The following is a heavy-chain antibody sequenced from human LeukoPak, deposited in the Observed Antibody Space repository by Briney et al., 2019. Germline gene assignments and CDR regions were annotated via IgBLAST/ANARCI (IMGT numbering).Heavy chain of an antibody. CDR2: INAGNGNT. Sequence: ASVKVSCKASGYTFTNYAMHWVRQAPGQRLEWMGWINAGNGNTKYSQKFQGRVTITRDTSASTAYMELSSLRSEDPAVYYCASDLYCSTTSCYPDYWGQGTLVTVSS. CDR1: GYTFTNYA. D-gene: IGHD2-2*01. CDR3: ASDLYCSTTSCYPDY. V-gene: IGHV1-3*01. J-gene: IGHJ4*02.